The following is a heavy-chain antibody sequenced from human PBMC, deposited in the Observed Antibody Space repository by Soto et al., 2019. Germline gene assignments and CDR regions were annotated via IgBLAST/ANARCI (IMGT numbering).Heavy chain of an antibody. Sequence: PSETLSLTCTVSGNSISDYYWSWIRQTPGKGLEWIGYIYYSGSISYNPSLESRVTISVDTSNNQFSLELSSVPAADTAVYFCARIRGSAIFGVYYYGRDVWGQGTTVTVSS. D-gene: IGHD3-3*02. V-gene: IGHV4-59*01. CDR1: GNSISDYY. J-gene: IGHJ6*02. CDR3: ARIRGSAIFGVYYYGRDV. CDR2: IYYSGSI.